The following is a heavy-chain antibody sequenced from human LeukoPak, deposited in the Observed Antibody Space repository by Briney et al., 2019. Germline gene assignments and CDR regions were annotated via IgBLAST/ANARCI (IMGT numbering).Heavy chain of an antibody. D-gene: IGHD6-19*01. CDR1: GGSISSSSYY. CDR3: ARGAAVAGTVGYYYYAMDV. J-gene: IGHJ6*02. Sequence: PSETLSLTCTVSGGSISSSSYYWGWIRQPPGKGLEWIGSIYYSGSTYYNPSLKSRVTISVDTSKNQFSLKLSSVTAADTAVYFCARGAAVAGTVGYYYYAMDVWGPGATVIVSS. CDR2: IYYSGST. V-gene: IGHV4-39*07.